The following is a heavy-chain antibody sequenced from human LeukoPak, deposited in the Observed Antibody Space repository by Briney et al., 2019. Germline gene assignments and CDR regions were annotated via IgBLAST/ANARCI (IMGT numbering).Heavy chain of an antibody. CDR3: ATRELNYYDSSGYYSYFDY. J-gene: IGHJ4*02. V-gene: IGHV1-46*01. CDR2: INPSGGST. Sequence: ASVKVSCKASGYTFTSYYMHWVRQAPGQGLEWMGIINPSGGSTSYAQKFQGRITMTRDTSTSTVYMELSSLRSEDTAVYYCATRELNYYDSSGYYSYFDYWGQGTQVTVSS. CDR1: GYTFTSYY. D-gene: IGHD3-22*01.